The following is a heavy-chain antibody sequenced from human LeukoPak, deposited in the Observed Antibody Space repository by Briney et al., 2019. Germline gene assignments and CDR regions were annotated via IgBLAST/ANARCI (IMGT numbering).Heavy chain of an antibody. CDR1: GGSIRSGDYY. D-gene: IGHD1-26*01. Sequence: PSETLSLTCTVSGGSIRSGDYYWSWIRQPPGKGLEWIGYIYYSGSTYYNPSLKSRVTISVDTSKNQFSLKLSSVAAADTAVYYCATRKSGSYFFDYWGQGTLVTVSS. J-gene: IGHJ4*02. CDR2: IYYSGST. CDR3: ATRKSGSYFFDY. V-gene: IGHV4-30-4*08.